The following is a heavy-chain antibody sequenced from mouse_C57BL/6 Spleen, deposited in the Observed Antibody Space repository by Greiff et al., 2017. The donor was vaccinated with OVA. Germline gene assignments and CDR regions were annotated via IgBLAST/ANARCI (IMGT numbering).Heavy chain of an antibody. D-gene: IGHD2-5*01. J-gene: IGHJ2*01. CDR1: GYTFTSYW. CDR2: IYPGSGST. Sequence: QVQLQQPGAELVKPGASVKMSCKASGYTFTSYWITWVKQRPGQGLAWIGDIYPGSGSTNYNEKFKSKATLTVDTSSRTAYMQLSSLTSEDSAVYYCARDYSNPDYWGQGTTLTVSS. V-gene: IGHV1-55*01. CDR3: ARDYSNPDY.